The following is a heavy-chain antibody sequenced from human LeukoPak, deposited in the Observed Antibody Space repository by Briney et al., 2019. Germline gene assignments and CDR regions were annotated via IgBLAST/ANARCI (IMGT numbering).Heavy chain of an antibody. D-gene: IGHD1-20*01. CDR3: ARDNWIIDY. CDR1: GGSISSGSYY. CDR2: IYTSGST. V-gene: IGHV4-61*02. J-gene: IGHJ4*02. Sequence: SETLSLTCTVSGGSISSGSYYWSWIRQPAGKGLEYIGRIYTSGSTNYNPSLKSRVTMSVDTSKNQFSLKLSSVTAADTAVYYCARDNWIIDYWGQGTLVTVSS.